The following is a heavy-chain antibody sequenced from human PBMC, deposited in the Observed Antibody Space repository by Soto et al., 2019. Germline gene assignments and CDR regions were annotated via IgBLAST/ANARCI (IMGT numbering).Heavy chain of an antibody. D-gene: IGHD4-4*01. J-gene: IGHJ1*01. Sequence: QVQLVESGGGVVQPGRSLRLSCAASGFTFRSYGMHWVRQAPGKGLEWVAVIAYDGSTNYYADAVKGRFTISKDNSKNTLDLQMNSLRAEDTAVYYCAKGQVTVVTTGCCHHWCQGTLVTVSS. V-gene: IGHV3-30*18. CDR2: IAYDGSTN. CDR3: AKGQVTVVTTGCCHH. CDR1: GFTFRSYG.